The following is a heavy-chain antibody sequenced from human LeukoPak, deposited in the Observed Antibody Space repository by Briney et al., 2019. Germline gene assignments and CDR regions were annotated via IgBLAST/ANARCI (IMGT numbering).Heavy chain of an antibody. Sequence: SETLSLTCSVSGVSIRSSNDYWGWIRQPPGKGLEWIGSIYYSETTGTTYYNPPLRSRVTISVDSSKNQFSLNLTFVTAADTAIYYCARGLPNRSVVVVPAAFDYWGQGTRVTVSS. D-gene: IGHD2-2*01. J-gene: IGHJ4*02. CDR3: ARGLPNRSVVVVPAAFDY. V-gene: IGHV4-39*07. CDR2: IYYSETTGTT. CDR1: GVSIRSSNDY.